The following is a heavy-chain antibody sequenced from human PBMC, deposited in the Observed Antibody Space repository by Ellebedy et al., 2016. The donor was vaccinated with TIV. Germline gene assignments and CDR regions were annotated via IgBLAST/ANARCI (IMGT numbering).Heavy chain of an antibody. CDR3: ATDAKLWGYYYGMAV. Sequence: MPGGSLRLSCAVSGDTISSSKWWRWVRQSPGNGLEWIGRIYHDGTTNYNPSLKSRVTIVVDKSKNKFSLRLSSVTAADTAVYYCATDAKLWGYYYGMAVWGQGTTVTVSS. V-gene: IGHV4-4*02. J-gene: IGHJ6*02. CDR2: IYHDGTT. D-gene: IGHD3-10*01. CDR1: GDTISSSKW.